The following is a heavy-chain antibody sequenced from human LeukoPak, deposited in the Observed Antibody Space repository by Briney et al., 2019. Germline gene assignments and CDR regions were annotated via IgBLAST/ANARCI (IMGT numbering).Heavy chain of an antibody. CDR2: IVGGGSPT. V-gene: IGHV3-23*01. Sequence: GGSLRLSCAASGFTFSNYAMTWVRQAPGKGLEWVSIIVGGGSPTYYADSVKGRFTISRDNSDNTLYLQMNSLRAEDTAIYYCAKDSWVRNDMDVWGQGTTVTVSS. J-gene: IGHJ6*02. CDR3: AKDSWVRNDMDV. CDR1: GFTFSNYA. D-gene: IGHD1-14*01.